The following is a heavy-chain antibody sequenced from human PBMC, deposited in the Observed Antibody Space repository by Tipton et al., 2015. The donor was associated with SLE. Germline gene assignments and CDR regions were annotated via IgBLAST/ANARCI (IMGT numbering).Heavy chain of an antibody. J-gene: IGHJ4*02. V-gene: IGHV3-7*01. Sequence: SLRLSCAASGFTFSSYAMSWVRQAPGKGLEWVANIQQDGGEKYYVDSVKGRFTISRDNAKNSLYVQMNSLRAEDTAVYYCAREVGGITIFGVARFFDYWGQGTLVTVSS. CDR3: AREVGGITIFGVARFFDY. CDR1: GFTFSSYA. D-gene: IGHD3-3*01. CDR2: IQQDGGEK.